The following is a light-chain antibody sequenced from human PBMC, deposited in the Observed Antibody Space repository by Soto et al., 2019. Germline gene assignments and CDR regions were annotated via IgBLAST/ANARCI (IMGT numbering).Light chain of an antibody. V-gene: IGKV1-5*01. Sequence: DIQMTQSPSTLSASVGDRVTITCRASQSISHWLAWYQQKPGKVPKLLIFDASRLESGVPSRFSGNGSATDFTFTITSLQPDDFATYYCQQYKNYFRWTFGQGTKVEIK. CDR1: QSISHW. J-gene: IGKJ1*01. CDR2: DAS. CDR3: QQYKNYFRWT.